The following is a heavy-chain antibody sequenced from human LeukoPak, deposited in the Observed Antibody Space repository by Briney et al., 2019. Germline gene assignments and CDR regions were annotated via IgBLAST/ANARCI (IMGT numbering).Heavy chain of an antibody. CDR3: ARESRESKLANYFYDSSGFSNIDY. V-gene: IGHV3-23*01. J-gene: IGHJ4*02. Sequence: GGSLRLSCAASGFTFNSYAMSWVRQAPGKGLEWVSTINVSGDNTYYADSVKGRFTISRDNSKSTLYLQVSSLTAGDTAVYYCARESRESKLANYFYDSSGFSNIDYWGQGTLVTVSS. D-gene: IGHD3-22*01. CDR2: INVSGDNT. CDR1: GFTFNSYA.